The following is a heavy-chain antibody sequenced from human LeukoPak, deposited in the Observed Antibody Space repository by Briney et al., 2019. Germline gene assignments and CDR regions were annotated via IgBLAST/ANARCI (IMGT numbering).Heavy chain of an antibody. D-gene: IGHD6-13*01. J-gene: IGHJ4*02. CDR3: ARRGPGVIPAADTCTPSPQGWDFINADS. CDR2: VYYSGST. Sequence: SETLSLTCTVSGDSISSTTYYWGRIRQPPGKGLEWIGTVYYSGSTYYNPSLKSRVTLSVDPSKNQFSLKLSSVTAAVTAVYCCARRGPGVIPAADTCTPSPQGWDFINADSWGQGTLVTVSS. CDR1: GDSISSTTYY. V-gene: IGHV4-39*01.